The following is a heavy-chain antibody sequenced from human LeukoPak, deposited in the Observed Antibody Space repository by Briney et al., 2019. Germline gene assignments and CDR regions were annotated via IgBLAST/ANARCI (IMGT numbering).Heavy chain of an antibody. V-gene: IGHV1-69*05. J-gene: IGHJ3*02. Sequence: SVKVSCKASGGTFSSYAISWVRQAPGQGLEWMGGIIPIFGTANYAQKFQGRVTITTDESTSTAYMELSSLRSEDTAVYYCARDGAPIEMATGAFDIWGQGTMVTVSS. D-gene: IGHD5-24*01. CDR2: IIPIFGTA. CDR1: GGTFSSYA. CDR3: ARDGAPIEMATGAFDI.